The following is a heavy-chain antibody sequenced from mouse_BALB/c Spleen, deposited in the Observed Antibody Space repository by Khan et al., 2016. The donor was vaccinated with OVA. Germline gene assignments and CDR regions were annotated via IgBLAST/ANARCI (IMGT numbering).Heavy chain of an antibody. J-gene: IGHJ3*01. CDR3: ATLYGDEPY. V-gene: IGHV2-9*02. CDR2: IWAGGST. Sequence: VQLQESGPGLVAPSQSLSITCTVSGFSLTNYGVHWLRQPPGKGLEWLGVIWAGGSTNYNSALMSRLSISKDNSKGQVFLTMNSLKTEDTAMYYCATLYGDEPYWGQGTLVTVSA. CDR1: GFSLTNYG. D-gene: IGHD2-13*01.